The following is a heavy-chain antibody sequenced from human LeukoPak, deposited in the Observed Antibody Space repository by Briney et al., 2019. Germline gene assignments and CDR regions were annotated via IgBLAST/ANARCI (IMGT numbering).Heavy chain of an antibody. CDR3: ARGSGYEDAFDI. CDR2: MNPNSGNT. Sequence: ASVKVSCKASGYTFTSYDINWVRQATGRGLEWMGWMNPNSGNTGYAQKFQGRVTMTRNTSISTAYMELSSLRSEDTAVYYCARGSGYEDAFDIWGQGTMVTVSS. D-gene: IGHD6-25*01. CDR1: GYTFTSYD. V-gene: IGHV1-8*01. J-gene: IGHJ3*02.